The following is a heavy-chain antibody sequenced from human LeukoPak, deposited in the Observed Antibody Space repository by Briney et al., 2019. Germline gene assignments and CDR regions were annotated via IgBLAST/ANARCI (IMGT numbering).Heavy chain of an antibody. V-gene: IGHV4-4*07. CDR2: IYTGGST. CDR3: ARDRYDLVTGNYYYYMDV. J-gene: IGHJ6*03. Sequence: SETLSLTCTVSGGSISSYYWSWIRQPAGKGLEWIGRIYTGGSTNYNPSLKSRVTMSVDTSKNQFSLKLSSVTAADTAVYYCARDRYDLVTGNYYYYMDVWGKGSTVTVSS. D-gene: IGHD3-16*01. CDR1: GGSISSYY.